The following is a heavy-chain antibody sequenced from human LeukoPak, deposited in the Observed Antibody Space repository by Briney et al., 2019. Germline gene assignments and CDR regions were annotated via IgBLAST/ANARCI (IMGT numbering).Heavy chain of an antibody. D-gene: IGHD6-13*01. V-gene: IGHV4-61*01. J-gene: IGHJ4*02. Sequence: SETLSLTCTVSGGSISSSSYYWGWIRQPPGKGLEWLGYSYYSGSTNYDPTLKSRVTISVDTSKNQFSLKLSSVTAADTAVYYCARDDYSSSWYVSHYFDYWGQGTLVTVSS. CDR1: GGSISSSSYY. CDR3: ARDDYSSSWYVSHYFDY. CDR2: SYYSGST.